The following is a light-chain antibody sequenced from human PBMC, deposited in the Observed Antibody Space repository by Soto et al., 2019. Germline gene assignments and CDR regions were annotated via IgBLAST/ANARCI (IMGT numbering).Light chain of an antibody. CDR2: WAS. V-gene: IGKV4-1*01. J-gene: IGKJ4*01. CDR1: QSVLHSSTNRNY. Sequence: IVMTQSPDSRAVSLGARASINCSSSQSVLHSSTNRNYLAWYQQKPGQPPNLLIYWASSRENGVPDRFSGSGSGTDFTLIISSLQTEDVAVYYCQQFYTTPLTFGGGTKVAIK. CDR3: QQFYTTPLT.